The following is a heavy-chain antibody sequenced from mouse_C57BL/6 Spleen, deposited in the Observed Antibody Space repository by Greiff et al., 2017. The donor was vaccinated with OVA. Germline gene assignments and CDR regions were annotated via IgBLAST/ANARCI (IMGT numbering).Heavy chain of an antibody. CDR3: ARKHYGNYEGLDY. J-gene: IGHJ2*01. CDR2: IYPGAGDN. V-gene: IGHV1-80*01. CDR1: GYAFSSYW. Sequence: VQLQQSGAELVKPGASVKISCKASGYAFSSYWMNWVKQRPGQGLEWIGQIYPGAGDNNYNGKFKGKATRTADKSSSTAYMQLRCLTSEDSAVYVCARKHYGNYEGLDYWGQGTTLTVSS. D-gene: IGHD2-1*01.